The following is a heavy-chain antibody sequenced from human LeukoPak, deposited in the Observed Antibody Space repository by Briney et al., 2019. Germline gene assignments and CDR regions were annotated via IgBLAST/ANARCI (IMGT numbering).Heavy chain of an antibody. CDR2: IYYSGRT. V-gene: IGHV4-59*12. J-gene: IGHJ5*02. CDR1: GGSISTYY. CDR3: ARDLEGATGRFDP. D-gene: IGHD1-26*01. Sequence: SETLSLTCTVSGGSISTYYWNWIRQPPGKGLEWIGYIYYSGRTNYNPSLKSRVTISIDTSKNQFSLKLRSVTAADMAVYYCARDLEGATGRFDPWGQGTLVTVSS.